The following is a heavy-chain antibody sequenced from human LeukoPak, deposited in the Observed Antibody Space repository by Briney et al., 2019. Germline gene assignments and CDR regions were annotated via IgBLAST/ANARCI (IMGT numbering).Heavy chain of an antibody. Sequence: PSETLSLTCAVYGGSFSGYYWTWIRQPPGKGLEWIGEINHSGSTNYNRSLKNRVSISVDTSKNQFSLKLSSVTAADTAVYYCARMQVGLRGYSYNFDYWGQGTLVTVSS. J-gene: IGHJ4*02. CDR3: ARMQVGLRGYSYNFDY. CDR1: GGSFSGYY. CDR2: INHSGST. V-gene: IGHV4-34*01. D-gene: IGHD5-18*01.